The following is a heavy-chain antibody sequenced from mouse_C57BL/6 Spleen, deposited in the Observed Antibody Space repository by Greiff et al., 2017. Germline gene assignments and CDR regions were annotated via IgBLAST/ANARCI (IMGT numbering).Heavy chain of an antibody. Sequence: QVQLQQPGTELVKPGASVKLSCKASGYTFTSYWMHWVKQRPGQGLECIGNINPSNGGTNYNEKFKSKATLTVDKSSSTAYMQLSSLTSEDSAVYYCARGGYDYEEIAYWGQGTLVTVSA. CDR1: GYTFTSYW. CDR3: ARGGYDYEEIAY. J-gene: IGHJ3*01. D-gene: IGHD2-4*01. CDR2: INPSNGGT. V-gene: IGHV1-53*01.